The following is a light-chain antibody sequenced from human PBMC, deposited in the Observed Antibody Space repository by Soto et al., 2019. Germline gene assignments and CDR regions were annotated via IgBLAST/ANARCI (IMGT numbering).Light chain of an antibody. CDR3: QQYGSSPRT. CDR1: QSVSSSY. V-gene: IGKV3-20*01. CDR2: GAS. J-gene: IGKJ1*01. Sequence: EMVLTQSPGTLSLCTSVSVALSCMASQSVSSSYLAWYQQKPCQAPRLLIYGASSRATGIPDMFNGSGSGTDFTLTISRLEPEHFAVHYCQQYGSSPRTFGQGTKVDIK.